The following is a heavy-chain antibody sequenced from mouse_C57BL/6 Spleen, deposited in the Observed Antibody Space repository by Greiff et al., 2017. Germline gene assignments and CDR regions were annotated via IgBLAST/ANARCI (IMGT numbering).Heavy chain of an antibody. CDR3: ARPGDYAMGY. V-gene: IGHV5-17*01. J-gene: IGHJ4*01. CDR2: ISSGSSTI. CDR1: GFTFSDYG. Sequence: DVHLVESGGGLVKPGGSLKLSCAASGFTFSDYGMHWVRQAPEKGLEWVAYISSGSSTIYYADTVKGRFTISRDNAKNTLFLQMTSLRSEDTAMYYCARPGDYAMGYWGQGTSVTVSS.